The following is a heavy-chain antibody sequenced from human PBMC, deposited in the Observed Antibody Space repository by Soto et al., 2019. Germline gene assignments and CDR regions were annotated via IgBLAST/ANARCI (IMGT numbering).Heavy chain of an antibody. CDR1: GGSIRSSNW. Sequence: TLSLNCAVPGGSIRSSNWWRWVRQPPGKGLEGIGVIYHRGSANYNPPLKSRVTTSVDKSKNQFALKLSSVTAADTAVYYCARVQGSDYEPYFDYWGQGTLVTVSS. CDR3: ARVQGSDYEPYFDY. CDR2: IYHRGSA. V-gene: IGHV4-4*02. J-gene: IGHJ4*02. D-gene: IGHD5-12*01.